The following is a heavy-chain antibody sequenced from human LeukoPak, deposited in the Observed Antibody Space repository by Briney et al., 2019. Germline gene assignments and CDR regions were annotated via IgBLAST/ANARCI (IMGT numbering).Heavy chain of an antibody. CDR3: ARVNSAYGSGFEGRY. J-gene: IGHJ4*02. CDR1: GGTFSSYA. CDR2: IIPIFGTA. D-gene: IGHD3-10*01. Sequence: GASVKVSCKASGGTFSSYAISWVRQAPGQGLEWMGGIIPIFGTANYAQKFQGRVTITADKSTSTAYMELSSLRSDDTAVYYCARVNSAYGSGFEGRYWGQGTLVTVSS. V-gene: IGHV1-69*06.